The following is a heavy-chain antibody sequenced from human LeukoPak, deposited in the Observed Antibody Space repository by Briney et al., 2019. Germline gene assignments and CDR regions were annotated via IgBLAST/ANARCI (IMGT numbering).Heavy chain of an antibody. D-gene: IGHD1-26*01. CDR1: GGSVSSGGYY. CDR3: ARIVGASDY. Sequence: PSETLSLTCTVSGGSVSSGGYYWNWIRQPPGKGLECLGYMYYDGTSNYNPSLKSRVTISVDTSKNQFSLKLSSVTAADTAVYYCARIVGASDYWGQGTLVTVSS. V-gene: IGHV4-61*08. J-gene: IGHJ4*02. CDR2: MYYDGTS.